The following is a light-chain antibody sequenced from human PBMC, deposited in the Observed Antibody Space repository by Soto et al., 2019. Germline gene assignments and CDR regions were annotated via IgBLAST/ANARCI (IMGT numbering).Light chain of an antibody. Sequence: DIPMTQSPSSLSASVGDRVTITCQASQDINNYLNWYQQKLGKAPEVLIYDASSLGPGVPSRFSGGGSGTDFTLTISSLQPEDIATYYCQQYDNFPLTFGGGTKVEMK. CDR3: QQYDNFPLT. CDR1: QDINNY. J-gene: IGKJ4*01. V-gene: IGKV1-33*01. CDR2: DAS.